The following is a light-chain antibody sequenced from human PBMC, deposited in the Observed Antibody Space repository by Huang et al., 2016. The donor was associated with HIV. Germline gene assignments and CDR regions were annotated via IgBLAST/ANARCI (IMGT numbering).Light chain of an antibody. CDR3: QKYNTAPRT. J-gene: IGKJ1*01. V-gene: IGKV1-27*01. Sequence: IQMTQSPPSLSASLNDSVTLTCRASQDISNFLAWYQQKPGGLPKLLVYAASTLKSGVSSRFRGSGYGMDFALTITNLQPEDVATYYCQKYNTAPRTFGQGTKLDVK. CDR1: QDISNF. CDR2: AAS.